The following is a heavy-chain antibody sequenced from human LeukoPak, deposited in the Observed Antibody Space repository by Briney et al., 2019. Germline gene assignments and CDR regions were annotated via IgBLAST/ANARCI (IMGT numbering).Heavy chain of an antibody. CDR1: GFTFSSYS. D-gene: IGHD1-1*01. V-gene: IGHV3-21*04. CDR3: AKDANWNGRGSYYFDY. J-gene: IGHJ4*02. CDR2: ISGSSRYI. Sequence: GGSLRLSCAASGFTFSSYSMNWVRQAPGKGLGWVSSISGSSRYIYYADSVKGRFTISRDNAKNSLYLQMNSLRAEDTALYYCAKDANWNGRGSYYFDYWGQGTLVTVSS.